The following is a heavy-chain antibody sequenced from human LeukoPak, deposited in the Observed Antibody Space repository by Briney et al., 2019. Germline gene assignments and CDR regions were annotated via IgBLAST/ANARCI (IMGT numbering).Heavy chain of an antibody. V-gene: IGHV4-59*12. CDR1: GDSISSYY. J-gene: IGHJ5*02. D-gene: IGHD3-3*01. Sequence: PSETLSLTCTVSGDSISSYYWSWIRQPPGKGLEWIGYIYYSGSTNYNPSLKRRVTISVDTSKNQFSLKLSSVTAADTAVYYCARGDRDYDFWSGYSVLTWFDPWGQGTLVTVSS. CDR2: IYYSGST. CDR3: ARGDRDYDFWSGYSVLTWFDP.